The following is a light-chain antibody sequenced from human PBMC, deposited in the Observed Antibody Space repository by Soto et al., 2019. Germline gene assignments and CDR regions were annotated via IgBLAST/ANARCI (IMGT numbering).Light chain of an antibody. CDR1: QSISSW. V-gene: IGKV1-5*01. Sequence: DIQMTQSPSTLSASVGDRVTLTCRASQSISSWLSWYQQKPGKAPKLLIYDASSLESGVPSRFSGSGSGTEFTLTISRLQPDDFANYYCQQYNNRSTFGPGTKLEIK. CDR3: QQYNNRST. CDR2: DAS. J-gene: IGKJ2*02.